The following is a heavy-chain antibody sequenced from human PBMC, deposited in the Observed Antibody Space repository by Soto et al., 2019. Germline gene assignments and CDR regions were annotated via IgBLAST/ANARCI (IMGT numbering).Heavy chain of an antibody. Sequence: QVTLKESGPVLVKPTDTLTLTCTVSGFSLSNARMGVSWIRQPPGKALEWLAHIFSNDEKSYSTSLKSRLTISKDTSKSQVVLTMTNMDPVDTATYYCARIPPDYDYTRVGAFDIWGQGTMVTVSS. J-gene: IGHJ3*02. CDR3: ARIPPDYDYTRVGAFDI. CDR1: GFSLSNARMG. CDR2: IFSNDEK. D-gene: IGHD3-16*01. V-gene: IGHV2-26*01.